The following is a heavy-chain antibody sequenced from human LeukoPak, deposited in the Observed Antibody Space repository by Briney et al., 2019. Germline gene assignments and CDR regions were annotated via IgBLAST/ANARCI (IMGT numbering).Heavy chain of an antibody. CDR2: ISSSSSYI. CDR3: ARVQGQWLVLYYFDY. J-gene: IGHJ4*02. V-gene: IGHV3-21*01. D-gene: IGHD6-19*01. CDR1: GFTFSSYS. Sequence: NPGGSLRLSCAASGFTFSSYSMNWVRQAPGKGLEWVSSISSSSSYIYYADSVKGRFTISRDNAKNSLYLQMNSLRAEDTAVYYCARVQGQWLVLYYFDYWGQGTLVTVSS.